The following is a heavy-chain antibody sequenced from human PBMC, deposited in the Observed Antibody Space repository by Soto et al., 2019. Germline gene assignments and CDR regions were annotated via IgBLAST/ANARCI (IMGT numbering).Heavy chain of an antibody. D-gene: IGHD1-26*01. CDR3: AREAIVAGATTGMDV. CDR1: GYTLTTFF. V-gene: IGHV1-46*01. J-gene: IGHJ6*02. CDR2: SNPGYPAGRST. Sequence: ASVKVSCKASGYTLTTFFMHWVRQAPGQGLEWMGVSNPGYPAGRSTTYAQKFHGRVATTTDTSASTVYMELSRLRSDDTAVYYCAREAIVAGATTGMDVWGQGTAVA.